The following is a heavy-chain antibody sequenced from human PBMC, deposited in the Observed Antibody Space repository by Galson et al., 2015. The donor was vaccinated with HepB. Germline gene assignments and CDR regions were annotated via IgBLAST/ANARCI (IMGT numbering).Heavy chain of an antibody. CDR1: RFTFSNYA. CDR3: AKGHLTKLGSSGYDFKVAYVQSFDN. CDR2: ISTTSGST. J-gene: IGHJ4*02. Sequence: SLRLSCAASRFTFSNYAMSWVRQAPGKGLEWVSTISTTSGSTYYADSVKGRFTISRDNSKNTLYLQMNSLRAEDTAVYYCAKGHLTKLGSSGYDFKVAYVQSFDNWGQGTLVTVSS. D-gene: IGHD5-12*01. V-gene: IGHV3-23*01.